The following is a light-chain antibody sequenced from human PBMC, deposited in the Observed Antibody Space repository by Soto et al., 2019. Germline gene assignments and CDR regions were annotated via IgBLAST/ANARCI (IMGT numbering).Light chain of an antibody. CDR3: CSYATNYVV. CDR1: SSDVGLYNY. CDR2: DVS. J-gene: IGLJ2*01. V-gene: IGLV2-11*01. Sequence: QSVLTQPRSVSESPGQSVTISCTGTSSDVGLYNYVSWYQYHPGKVPKLIIFDVSQRPSGVPDRFSGSKSGNTASLTISGLQAEDEADYYCCSYATNYVVFGGGTKLTVL.